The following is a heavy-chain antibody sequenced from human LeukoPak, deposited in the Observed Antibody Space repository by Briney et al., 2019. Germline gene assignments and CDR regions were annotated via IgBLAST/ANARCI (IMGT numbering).Heavy chain of an antibody. Sequence: SETLSLTCTVSGGSISSSSYYWSWIRQPPGKGLEWIGEINHSGSTNYNPSLKSRVTISVDTSRNQFSLKLSSVTAADTAVYYCARRVAGYYYYYMDVWGKGTTVTISS. CDR3: ARRVAGYYYYYMDV. J-gene: IGHJ6*03. V-gene: IGHV4-39*07. CDR1: GGSISSSSYY. D-gene: IGHD6-19*01. CDR2: INHSGST.